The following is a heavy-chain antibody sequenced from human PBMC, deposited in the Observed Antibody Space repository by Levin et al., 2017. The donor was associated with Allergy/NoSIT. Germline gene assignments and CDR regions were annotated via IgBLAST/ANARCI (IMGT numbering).Heavy chain of an antibody. V-gene: IGHV4-34*01. Sequence: SQTLSLTCGVYGGSFSGYYWSWLRQPPGKGLEWIGEITQSGSTTYNPSLKGRVSISLDTSKNQFSLKLSSVTAADRAIYYCARGRGGYYYGSGTFSSYFDYWGQGSLVTVSS. CDR2: ITQSGST. CDR3: ARGRGGYYYGSGTFSSYFDY. D-gene: IGHD3-10*01. J-gene: IGHJ4*02. CDR1: GGSFSGYY.